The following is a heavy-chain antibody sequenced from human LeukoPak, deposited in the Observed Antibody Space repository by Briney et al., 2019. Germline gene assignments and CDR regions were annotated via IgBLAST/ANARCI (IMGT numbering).Heavy chain of an antibody. CDR1: GGSFSSYY. CDR3: ARVGGSSSIYWSFDL. Sequence: SETLSLTCTVSGGSFSSYYWSWIRQPPGKGLEWIGFVHHSGSTNYSPSLRSRVTISADTSKNQFSLKLSSVTAADTAVYYCARVGGSSSIYWSFDLWGRGSLVTVSS. CDR2: VHHSGST. V-gene: IGHV4-59*01. J-gene: IGHJ2*01. D-gene: IGHD6-13*01.